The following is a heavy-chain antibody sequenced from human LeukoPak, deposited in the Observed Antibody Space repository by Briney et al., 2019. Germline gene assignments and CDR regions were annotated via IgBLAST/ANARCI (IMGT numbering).Heavy chain of an antibody. J-gene: IGHJ4*02. Sequence: GASVKVSCKTSDYTFSNFGINWVRQAPGQGLEWMGWISGNNDNPNYGQKFQGRFTVTTDSSTSTAYMELRNLTFDDTAVYYCARDGTSTDDYWGQGTLVTVSS. CDR1: DYTFSNFG. CDR2: ISGNNDNP. D-gene: IGHD2-2*01. V-gene: IGHV1-18*01. CDR3: ARDGTSTDDY.